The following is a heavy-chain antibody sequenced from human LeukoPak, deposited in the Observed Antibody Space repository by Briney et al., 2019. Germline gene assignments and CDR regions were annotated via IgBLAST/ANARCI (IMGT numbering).Heavy chain of an antibody. CDR3: ARGSRPGYPHAFDI. Sequence: SETLSLTCTVSGGSISSYYWSWIRQPPGKGLEWIGYIYYSGSTNYNPSLKSRVTISVDTSKNQLSLKLSSVTAADTAVYYCARGSRPGYPHAFDIWGQGTMVTVSS. D-gene: IGHD5-18*01. V-gene: IGHV4-59*01. CDR2: IYYSGST. CDR1: GGSISSYY. J-gene: IGHJ3*02.